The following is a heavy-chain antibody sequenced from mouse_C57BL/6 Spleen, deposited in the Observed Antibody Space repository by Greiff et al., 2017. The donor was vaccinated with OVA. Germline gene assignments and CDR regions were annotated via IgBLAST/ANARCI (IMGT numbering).Heavy chain of an antibody. V-gene: IGHV1-69*01. D-gene: IGHD1-1*01. Sequence: QVQLQQPGAELVMPGASVKLSCKASGYTFTSYWMHWVKQRPGQGLEWIGEIDPSDSYTNYNQKFKGKSTLTVDKSSSTAYMQLSSLTSADSAVYYCARWGTITTVVATDWYFDVWGTGTTVTVSS. J-gene: IGHJ1*03. CDR3: ARWGTITTVVATDWYFDV. CDR1: GYTFTSYW. CDR2: IDPSDSYT.